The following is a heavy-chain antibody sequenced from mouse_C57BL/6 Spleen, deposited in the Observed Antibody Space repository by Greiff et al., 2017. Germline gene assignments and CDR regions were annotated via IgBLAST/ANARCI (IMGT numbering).Heavy chain of an antibody. J-gene: IGHJ4*01. Sequence: EVKLMESGPGMVKPSQSLSLTCTVTGYSITSGYDWHWIRHFPGNKLEWMGYISYSGSTNYNPSLKSRISITHDTSKNHFFLKLNSVTTEDTATYYCARGGYYGSSYGAMDYWGQGTSVTVSS. CDR2: ISYSGST. CDR3: ARGGYYGSSYGAMDY. CDR1: GYSITSGYD. D-gene: IGHD1-1*01. V-gene: IGHV3-1*01.